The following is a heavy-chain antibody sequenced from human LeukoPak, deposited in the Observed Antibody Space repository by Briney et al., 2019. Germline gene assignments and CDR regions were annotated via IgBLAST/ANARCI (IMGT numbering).Heavy chain of an antibody. CDR3: ARGPRGRAFDI. D-gene: IGHD5-12*01. J-gene: IGHJ3*02. CDR1: GFTFDDYA. V-gene: IGHV3-9*01. CDR2: ISWNSGSI. Sequence: GGSLRLSCAASGFTFDDYAMHWVRQAPGKGLEWVSGISWNSGSIGYADSVKGRFTISRDNAKNSLYLQMNSLRAEDTAVYYCARGPRGRAFDIWGQGTMVTVSS.